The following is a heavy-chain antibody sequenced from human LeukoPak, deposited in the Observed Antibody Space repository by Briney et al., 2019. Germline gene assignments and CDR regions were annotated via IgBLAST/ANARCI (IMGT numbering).Heavy chain of an antibody. Sequence: ASVKVSCKASGYTFTNYGITWMRPAPGQGLEWMGWINTYNGNTNYAQKLQGRVTITTDTSTSTAYMELRSLRSDDTAVFYCARDLVDGVGAPGAYWGQGALVTVSS. CDR1: GYTFTNYG. V-gene: IGHV1-18*01. D-gene: IGHD1-26*01. J-gene: IGHJ4*02. CDR3: ARDLVDGVGAPGAY. CDR2: INTYNGNT.